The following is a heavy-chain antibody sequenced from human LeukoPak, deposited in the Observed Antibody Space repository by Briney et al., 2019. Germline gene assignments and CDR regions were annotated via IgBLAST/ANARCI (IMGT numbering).Heavy chain of an antibody. D-gene: IGHD3-3*01. CDR3: ARSNYDFWSGYSYYYYYMDV. CDR1: GYTFTSYD. V-gene: IGHV1-8*03. J-gene: IGHJ6*03. Sequence: GASVKVSCKASGYTFTSYDINRVRQATGQGLEWMGWMNPSSGNTGYAQKFQGRVTITRNTSISTAYMELSSLRSEDTAVYYCARSNYDFWSGYSYYYYYMDVWGKGTTVTVSS. CDR2: MNPSSGNT.